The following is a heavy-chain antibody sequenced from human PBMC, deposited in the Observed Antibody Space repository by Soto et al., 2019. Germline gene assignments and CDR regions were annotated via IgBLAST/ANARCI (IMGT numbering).Heavy chain of an antibody. D-gene: IGHD5-18*01. J-gene: IGHJ6*03. CDR1: GFTVSSNY. V-gene: IGHV3-66*01. Sequence: GGSLRLSCAASGFTVSSNYMSWVRQAPGKGLEWVSVIYSGGSTYYADSVKGRFTISRDNSKNTLDLQMNSLRAEDTAVYYCARGRGYSYGYVYYYYYYMDVGGKGTTVTVSS. CDR2: IYSGGST. CDR3: ARGRGYSYGYVYYYYYYMDV.